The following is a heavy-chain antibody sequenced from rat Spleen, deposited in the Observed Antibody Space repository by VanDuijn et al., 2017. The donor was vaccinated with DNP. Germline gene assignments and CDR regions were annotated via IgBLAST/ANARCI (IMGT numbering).Heavy chain of an antibody. CDR2: IGNTGGT. CDR3: TRVGRTTDAMDA. Sequence: QVQLKGSGPGLVPPSQTLSLTCTVSGFSLTSHKLHWVRQPPGKGLEWMGLIGNTGGTRYNAVFKSRLSISRDTSKNQVFLKMNSLQTEDTAIYFCTRVGRTTDAMDAWGQGTSVTVSS. J-gene: IGHJ4*01. V-gene: IGHV2-41*01. D-gene: IGHD1-6*01. CDR1: GFSLTSHK.